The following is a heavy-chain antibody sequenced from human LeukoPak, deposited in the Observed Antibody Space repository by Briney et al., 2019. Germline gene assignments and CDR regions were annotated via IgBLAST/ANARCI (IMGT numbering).Heavy chain of an antibody. V-gene: IGHV3-43*02. CDR1: GFTFDDYA. CDR2: ISGDGGST. D-gene: IGHD3-10*01. CDR3: AKEDRFGSGSYFNRGVDY. Sequence: GGSLRLSCAASGFTFDDYAMHWVRQAPGKGLEWVSLISGDGGSTYYADSVKGRFTISRDNSKNSLYLQMNSLRTEETALYYCAKEDRFGSGSYFNRGVDYWGQGTLVTVSS. J-gene: IGHJ4*02.